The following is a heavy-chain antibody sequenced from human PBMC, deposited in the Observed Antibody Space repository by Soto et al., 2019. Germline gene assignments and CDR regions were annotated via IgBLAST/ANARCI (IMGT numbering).Heavy chain of an antibody. J-gene: IGHJ6*03. D-gene: IGHD2-2*01. CDR1: GYTFTGYY. CDR2: INPKSGGT. V-gene: IGHV1-2*04. Sequence: QVQLVQSGAEVKKPGASVKVSCKASGYTFTGYYMHWVRQAPGQGLEWMGWINPKSGGTNYAQKFQGWVTMTRDTSISTAYMELSRLRSDDTAVYYCARDPRYCSSTSCSPTPYYMDVWGKGTTVTVSS. CDR3: ARDPRYCSSTSCSPTPYYMDV.